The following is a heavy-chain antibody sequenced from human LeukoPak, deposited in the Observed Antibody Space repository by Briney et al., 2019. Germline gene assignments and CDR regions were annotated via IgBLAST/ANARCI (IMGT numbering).Heavy chain of an antibody. Sequence: GGSLRLSCAASGFTFNRYWMSWVRQAPGKGLQWVANIKQDGSEKYYVDSVKGRFTISRDNAKNTLYLQMNSLRAEDTAVYYCARERQLVPDYWGQGTLVTVSS. CDR3: ARERQLVPDY. CDR1: GFTFNRYW. V-gene: IGHV3-7*01. D-gene: IGHD6-13*01. CDR2: IKQDGSEK. J-gene: IGHJ4*02.